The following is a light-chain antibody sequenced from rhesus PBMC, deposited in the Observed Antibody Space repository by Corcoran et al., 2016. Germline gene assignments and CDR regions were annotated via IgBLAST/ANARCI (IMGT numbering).Light chain of an antibody. CDR3: SAWDSFLSAHV. Sequence: QAGLTQPPSVAKGLRQTATLTCTGNSSNVGNQGAAWLQQHQGHPPKLLSYRNNTRASGISERFSASRSGNTASLTITGLQPEDEADYYCSAWDSFLSAHVFGSGTKLTVL. V-gene: IGLV10-114*01. CDR2: RNN. CDR1: SSNVGNQG. J-gene: IGLJ6*01.